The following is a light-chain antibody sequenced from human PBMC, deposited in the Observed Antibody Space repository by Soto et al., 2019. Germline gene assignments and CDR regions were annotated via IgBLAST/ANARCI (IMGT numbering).Light chain of an antibody. CDR3: YSYRGYYTRV. Sequence: QSVLAQPASVSGSPGQSITISCTGTSSDVGGYNFVSRYQQHPGRAPKLLIYEVSRRPSGVSNRFSGSKSGDTASPNISGLQAEDEADYYCYSYRGYYTRVFGTGTKAPS. V-gene: IGLV2-14*01. CDR1: SSDVGGYNF. CDR2: EVS. J-gene: IGLJ1*01.